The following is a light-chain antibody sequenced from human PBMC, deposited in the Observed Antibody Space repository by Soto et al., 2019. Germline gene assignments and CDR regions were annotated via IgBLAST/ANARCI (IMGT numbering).Light chain of an antibody. Sequence: DVQITRSPSSLPAPLGDKVTITCRASQDISQYLNWYQQKPGKALKLLIYDASNLHPGIPSRFRGSGSGTEFSFNITSLQPEDVATYYCQQYNDLPSTFGQGTRLEIK. J-gene: IGKJ5*01. V-gene: IGKV1-33*01. CDR2: DAS. CDR1: QDISQY. CDR3: QQYNDLPST.